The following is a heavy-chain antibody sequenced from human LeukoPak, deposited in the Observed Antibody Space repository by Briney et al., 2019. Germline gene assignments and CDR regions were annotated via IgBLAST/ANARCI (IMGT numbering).Heavy chain of an antibody. CDR3: SRGGGCDEYQLHIQFDY. CDR1: GYTFTGYY. J-gene: IGHJ4*02. V-gene: IGHV1-2*02. Sequence: ASVKVSCKDSGYTFTGYYMHWVRQAPGQGLEWMGWINPKSGGTNYAQKFQGRVTMTRDTSISTAYMELRRLRSDDTAVDYCSRGGGCDEYQLHIQFDYWGQGTLVTVSS. D-gene: IGHD2-2*01. CDR2: INPKSGGT.